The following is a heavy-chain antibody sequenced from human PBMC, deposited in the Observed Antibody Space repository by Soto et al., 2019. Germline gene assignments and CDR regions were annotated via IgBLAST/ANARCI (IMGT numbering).Heavy chain of an antibody. J-gene: IGHJ5*01. CDR2: IYYSGST. CDR3: VKDGAQEHCPEDTDRFDS. V-gene: IGHV4-39*01. D-gene: IGHD4-17*01. Sequence: SETLSLTCTVSGGSISSSSYYWGWIRQPPGKGLEWIGSIYYSGSTYYSPSLKSRVTISVDTSKNQFSLKLSSVTAADTAVYYCVKDGAQEHCPEDTDRFDSWSRGTLVTVSS. CDR1: GGSISSSSYY.